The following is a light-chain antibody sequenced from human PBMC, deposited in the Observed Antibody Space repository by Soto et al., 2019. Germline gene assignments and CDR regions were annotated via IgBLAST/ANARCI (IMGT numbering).Light chain of an antibody. J-gene: IGKJ1*01. CDR2: DAS. V-gene: IGKV1-5*01. Sequence: IQMTQSPSTLSASVGDRVTITCRASQSISSWLAWYQQKPGXAPKLLIYDASSLESGVPSRFSGSGSGTEFPLTISSLQPDDFATYYCQQYNSYWWTFGQGTKVDIK. CDR3: QQYNSYWWT. CDR1: QSISSW.